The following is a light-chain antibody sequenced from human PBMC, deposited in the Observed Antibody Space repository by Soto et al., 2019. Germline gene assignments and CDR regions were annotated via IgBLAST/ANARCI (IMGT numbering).Light chain of an antibody. J-gene: IGKJ3*01. CDR2: AAS. CDR1: QSISSY. V-gene: IGKV1-39*01. CDR3: QQSYSTPPFT. Sequence: DIQMTQSPSSLSASVGDRVTITCRASQSISSYLNWYQQKPGKAPKLLIYAASSLQSGVPSRYSGSGSGTDFTLTNSSPQPEDFATYYCQQSYSTPPFTFGHGTKVDIK.